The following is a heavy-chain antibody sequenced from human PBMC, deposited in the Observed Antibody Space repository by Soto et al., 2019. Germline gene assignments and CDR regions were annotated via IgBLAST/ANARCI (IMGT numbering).Heavy chain of an antibody. CDR1: GFTFSSYW. CDR3: ARVKAVAGREYYYYGMDV. D-gene: IGHD6-19*01. J-gene: IGHJ6*02. CDR2: INSDGSST. Sequence: GGSLRLSCAASGFTFSSYWMHWVRQAPGKGLVWVSRINSDGSSTSYADSVKGRFTISRDNAKDTLYLQMNSLRAEDTAVYYCARVKAVAGREYYYYGMDVWGQGTTVTVSS. V-gene: IGHV3-74*01.